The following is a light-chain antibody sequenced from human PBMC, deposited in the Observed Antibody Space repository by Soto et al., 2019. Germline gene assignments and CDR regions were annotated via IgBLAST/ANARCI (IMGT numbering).Light chain of an antibody. CDR3: SSYTSNNSLA. Sequence: QSVLTQPASVSGSPGQSITISCTGTSSDVGGYHYVSWYQQHPGKAPKLMIYEVSNRPAGVSNRFSGSKSGNTASLTISGLQAEDEADYYCSSYTSNNSLAFGGGTKLTVL. J-gene: IGLJ2*01. CDR1: SSDVGGYHY. V-gene: IGLV2-14*01. CDR2: EVS.